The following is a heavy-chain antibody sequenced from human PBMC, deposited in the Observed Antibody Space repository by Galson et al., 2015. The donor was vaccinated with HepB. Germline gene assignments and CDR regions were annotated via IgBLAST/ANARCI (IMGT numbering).Heavy chain of an antibody. CDR3: ARDRDFGGEVY. D-gene: IGHD4-23*01. CDR2: ISATGSNT. CDR1: GFTFKTFE. Sequence: SLRLSCAASGFTFKTFERNWVRQAPGKGLEWVAYISATGSNTSHADSVKGRFIISRDNAKNSLYLQMNSLRAEDTAVYYCARDRDFGGEVYWGQGALVPVSP. J-gene: IGHJ4*02. V-gene: IGHV3-48*03.